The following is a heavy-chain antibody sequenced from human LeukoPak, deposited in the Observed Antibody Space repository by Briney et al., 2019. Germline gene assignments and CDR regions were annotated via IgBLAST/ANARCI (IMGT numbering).Heavy chain of an antibody. CDR3: ARDGSNGIDY. CDR2: ISSDGGAT. Sequence: GGSLRLSCAASGFTFSQYYLYWVRQAPGKGLVSVSRISSDGGATLYADSVKGRFTISRDNAKNILYLDMNNLKTEDTAVYYCARDGSNGIDYWGQGTLVTVSS. D-gene: IGHD6-19*01. CDR1: GFTFSQYY. V-gene: IGHV3-74*01. J-gene: IGHJ4*02.